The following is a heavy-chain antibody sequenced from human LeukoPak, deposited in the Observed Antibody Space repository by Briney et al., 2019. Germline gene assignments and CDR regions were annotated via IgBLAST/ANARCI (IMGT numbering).Heavy chain of an antibody. CDR1: GFTFSSYA. CDR2: ISGSGGST. V-gene: IGHV3-23*01. CDR3: AKARGLYYYYYGMDV. J-gene: IGHJ6*02. Sequence: GGSLRLSCAASGFTFSSYAMSWVRQAPGKGLEWVSAISGSGGSTYYADSVKGRFTISRDNSKNTLYLQMNSLRAEDTAVYYCAKARGLYYYYYGMDVWGQGTLVTVSS.